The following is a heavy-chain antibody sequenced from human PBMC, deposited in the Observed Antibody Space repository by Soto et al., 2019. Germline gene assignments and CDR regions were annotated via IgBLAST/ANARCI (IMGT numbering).Heavy chain of an antibody. Sequence: GGSLRLSCAASGFTFSSYSMNWVRQAPGKGLEWVASIRSSKSYIYHAESVKGLLTISRDNAQNSLYLQMNSLRAEDTAVYSCASRSGSYYDAFDIWGQGTMVTVSS. CDR3: ASRSGSYYDAFDI. J-gene: IGHJ3*02. V-gene: IGHV3-21*03. D-gene: IGHD1-26*01. CDR2: IRSSKSYI. CDR1: GFTFSSYS.